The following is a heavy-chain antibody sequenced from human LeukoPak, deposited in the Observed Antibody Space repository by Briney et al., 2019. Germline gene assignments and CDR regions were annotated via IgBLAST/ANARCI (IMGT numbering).Heavy chain of an antibody. V-gene: IGHV4-4*07. Sequence: SETLSLTCTVSGGSIRSYYWNWIRQPAGKGLEWMGRIYTSGSTNYNPSLKSRVTMSVDTSKNQFSLWLSSVTAADTAVDYCARDVRSSMDVWGQGTTVTVSS. CDR2: IYTSGST. CDR1: GGSIRSYY. CDR3: ARDVRSSMDV. J-gene: IGHJ6*02.